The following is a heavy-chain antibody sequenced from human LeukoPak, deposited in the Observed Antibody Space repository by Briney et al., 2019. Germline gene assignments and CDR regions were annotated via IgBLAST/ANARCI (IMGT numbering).Heavy chain of an antibody. CDR3: AKRSYGSSGPTD. Sequence: PGGSLILSCAASGFTFHLYAMHWVRLAPGKGLEWVSPITGDGRSTYYADSVKGRFTISRDNSKNSLYLQMNSLRTEDTALYYCAKRSYGSSGPTDWGQGTLVTVSS. D-gene: IGHD3-22*01. CDR2: ITGDGRST. V-gene: IGHV3-43*02. CDR1: GFTFHLYA. J-gene: IGHJ4*02.